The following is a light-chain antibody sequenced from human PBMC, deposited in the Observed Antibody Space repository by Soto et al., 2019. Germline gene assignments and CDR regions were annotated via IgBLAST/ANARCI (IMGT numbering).Light chain of an antibody. J-gene: IGKJ2*01. CDR1: QSISSW. Sequence: DIQMTQSPYTLSASVGDRVTITCRASQSISSWLAWYQQKPGKAPNLLIYDASSLEGGVPSRFVGSGSGTEFTLTISSLQHDDFASYYCQQYNTSPYTFGQGTKLEMK. V-gene: IGKV1-5*01. CDR3: QQYNTSPYT. CDR2: DAS.